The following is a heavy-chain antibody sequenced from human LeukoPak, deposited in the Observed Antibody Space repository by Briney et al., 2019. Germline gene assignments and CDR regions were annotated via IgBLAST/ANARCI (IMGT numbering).Heavy chain of an antibody. Sequence: SETLSLTCTVSGGSISSSSYYWGWIRQPPGKGLEWIVSIYYSGSTYYSPSLKSRVTISVDTSKNQFSLKLSSVTAADTAVYYCASLRERSYYARGFDYWGQGTLVTVSS. CDR3: ASLRERSYYARGFDY. V-gene: IGHV4-39*01. CDR2: IYYSGST. D-gene: IGHD1-26*01. CDR1: GGSISSSSYY. J-gene: IGHJ4*02.